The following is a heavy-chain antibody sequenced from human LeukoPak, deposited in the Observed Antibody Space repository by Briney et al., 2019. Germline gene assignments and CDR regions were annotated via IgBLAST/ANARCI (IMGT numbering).Heavy chain of an antibody. CDR1: GYIFTNYD. D-gene: IGHD6-6*01. V-gene: IGHV1-46*01. Sequence: ASVKVSCKASGYIFTNYDFTWVRQAPGQGLEWMGIINPSGGSTSYAQKFQGRVTMTRDTSTSTVYMELSSLRSEDTAVYYCARTAGRTFDYWGQGTLVTVSS. CDR3: ARTAGRTFDY. CDR2: INPSGGST. J-gene: IGHJ4*02.